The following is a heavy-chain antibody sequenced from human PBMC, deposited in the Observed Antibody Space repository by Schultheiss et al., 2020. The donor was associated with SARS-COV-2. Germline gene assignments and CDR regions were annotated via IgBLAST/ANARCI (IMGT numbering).Heavy chain of an antibody. Sequence: ASVKVSCKASGYTFTGYYMHWVRQAPGQGLEWMGWINPNSGGTNYAQKFQGRVTMTRDTSISTAYMELSRLRSDDTAVYYCAGFYTRPQTSPYYYYGMDVWGQGTTVTVSS. CDR3: AGFYTRPQTSPYYYYGMDV. V-gene: IGHV1-2*02. CDR2: INPNSGGT. CDR1: GYTFTGYY. J-gene: IGHJ6*02.